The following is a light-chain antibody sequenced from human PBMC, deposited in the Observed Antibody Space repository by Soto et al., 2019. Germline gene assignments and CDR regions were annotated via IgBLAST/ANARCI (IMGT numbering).Light chain of an antibody. CDR3: ASYTSTTTPFV. Sequence: QSAPTQPASVSGSPGQSITISCTGTSSDVGNYIYVSWYQQYPGKAPKLIIFEVVNRPSGISNRFSGSKSGNTASLTISGLQAEDEADYYYASYTSTTTPFVFGTGTKLTVL. CDR1: SSDVGNYIY. V-gene: IGLV2-14*01. CDR2: EVV. J-gene: IGLJ1*01.